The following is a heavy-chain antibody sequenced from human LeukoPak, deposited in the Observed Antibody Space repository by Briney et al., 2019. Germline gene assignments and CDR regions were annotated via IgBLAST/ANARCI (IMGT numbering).Heavy chain of an antibody. CDR2: SNHSGST. D-gene: IGHD6-13*01. Sequence: SETLSLTCAVSGGSFSGYYWSWIRQPPGKGLEWIGESNHSGSTNYNPSLKSRVTISVDTSKNQFSLKLSSVTAADTAVYYCARSGIAAAGSGKVDYWGQGTLVTVSS. V-gene: IGHV4-34*01. J-gene: IGHJ4*02. CDR1: GGSFSGYY. CDR3: ARSGIAAAGSGKVDY.